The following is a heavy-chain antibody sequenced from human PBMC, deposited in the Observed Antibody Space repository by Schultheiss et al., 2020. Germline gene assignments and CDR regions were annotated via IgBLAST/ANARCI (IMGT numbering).Heavy chain of an antibody. CDR2: ISSSSSTI. V-gene: IGHV3-48*01. CDR1: GFTFSSYS. J-gene: IGHJ4*02. Sequence: GGSLRLSCAASGFTFSSYSMNWVRQAPGKGLEWVSYISSSSSTIYYADSMKGRFTISRDNAKNSLYLQMNSLRAEDTAVYYCARGSWGGGRDGYNSLPGFWGQGTLVTVSS. D-gene: IGHD5-24*01. CDR3: ARGSWGGGRDGYNSLPGF.